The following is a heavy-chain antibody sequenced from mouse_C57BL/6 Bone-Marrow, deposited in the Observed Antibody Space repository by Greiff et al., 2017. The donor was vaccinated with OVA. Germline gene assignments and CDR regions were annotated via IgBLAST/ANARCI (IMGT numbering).Heavy chain of an antibody. CDR2: IDPSDSYT. CDR1: GYTFTSYW. Sequence: VQLQQPGAELVRPGTSVKLSCKASGYTFTSYWMHWVKQRPGQGLEWIGVIDPSDSYTNYNQKFKGKATLTVDTSSSTAYMQLSSLTSEDSAVYYCAIRDCDGSNYYFDYWGQGTTLTVSS. D-gene: IGHD1-1*01. CDR3: AIRDCDGSNYYFDY. J-gene: IGHJ2*01. V-gene: IGHV1-59*01.